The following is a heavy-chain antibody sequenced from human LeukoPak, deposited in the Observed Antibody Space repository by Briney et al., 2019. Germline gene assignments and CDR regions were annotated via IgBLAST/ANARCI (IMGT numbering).Heavy chain of an antibody. Sequence: GGSLRLSCAASGFTFSSYSMNWVRQAPGKGLEWVSSISSSSSYIYYADSVKGRFTISRDNAKNSLYLQMNSLRAEDTAAYYCARGPDYYGSGSYPNWFDPWGQGTLVTVSS. V-gene: IGHV3-21*01. CDR2: ISSSSSYI. CDR1: GFTFSSYS. CDR3: ARGPDYYGSGSYPNWFDP. D-gene: IGHD3-10*01. J-gene: IGHJ5*02.